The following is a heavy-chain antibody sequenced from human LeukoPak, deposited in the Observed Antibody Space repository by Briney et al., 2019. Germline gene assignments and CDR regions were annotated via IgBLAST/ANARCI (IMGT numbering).Heavy chain of an antibody. V-gene: IGHV4-59*01. CDR3: SRAVAGSVGWFDP. D-gene: IGHD6-19*01. J-gene: IGHJ5*02. Sequence: SETLSLTCSVSGGSMTSYYWSWIRQPPGKGLEWIGYIYHSGTTNYNPSLKSRVTISVDTSKNQFSLKLSSVTAADTAVYFCSRAVAGSVGWFDPWGQGTLVTVSS. CDR2: IYHSGTT. CDR1: GGSMTSYY.